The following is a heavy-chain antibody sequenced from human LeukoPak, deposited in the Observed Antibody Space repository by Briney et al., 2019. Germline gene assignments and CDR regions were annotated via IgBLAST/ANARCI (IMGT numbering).Heavy chain of an antibody. J-gene: IGHJ4*02. D-gene: IGHD2-21*02. V-gene: IGHV3-15*01. CDR2: IKSKADGGTV. CDR3: TICGGDCYWGNDH. CDR1: GFTFNTAY. Sequence: GGSLRLSCAASGFTFNTAYLSWARQAPGKGREWVGRIKSKADGGTVEYAASVSGRFTISRDDSKNMLYLQMNSLKIEDTAVYHCTICGGDCYWGNDHWGQGTLVTVSS.